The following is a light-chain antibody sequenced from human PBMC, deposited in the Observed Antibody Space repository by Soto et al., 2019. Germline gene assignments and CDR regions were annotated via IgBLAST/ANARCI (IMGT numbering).Light chain of an antibody. V-gene: IGLV4-69*01. J-gene: IGLJ3*02. CDR2: LNSDGSH. CDR1: SGHNSYA. CDR3: QSWSTDIRV. Sequence: QLVLTQPPSASASPGASVKLTCTLSSGHNSYAIEWHQQQPEKGPRYLMKLNSDGSHSKGDGIPDRFSGSSSEAERYLTISSLQSEDEADYYCQSWSTDIRVFGGGTKLTVL.